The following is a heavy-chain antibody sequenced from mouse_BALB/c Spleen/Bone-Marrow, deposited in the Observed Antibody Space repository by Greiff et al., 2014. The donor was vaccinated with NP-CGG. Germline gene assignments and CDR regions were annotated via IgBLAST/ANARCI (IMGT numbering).Heavy chain of an antibody. V-gene: IGHV1-31*01. CDR2: IYPYNGVS. CDR1: GYSFTGYY. CDR3: ESRGEYFDV. Sequence: EVQLQQSGPELVKPGASVKISCKASGYSFTGYYMHWVKQSHGNSLDWIGYIYPYNGVSSYNQKFKGKATLTVDKSSSTAYMERRSLTSDDSDVCYCESRGEYFDVWGAGTTITVSS. J-gene: IGHJ1*01.